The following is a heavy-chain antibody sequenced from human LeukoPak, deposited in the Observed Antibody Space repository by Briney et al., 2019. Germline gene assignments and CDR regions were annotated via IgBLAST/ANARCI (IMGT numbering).Heavy chain of an antibody. V-gene: IGHV3-53*01. Sequence: PGGTLRLSCAASGVTVSGKYMSWVRQAPGKGLEWVSVIYISGGTYYADSVKGRFTISRDKSKNTVYLQMSTLRAEDTAVYHCARERAAAGLMDAFDIWGQGTIVTVSS. J-gene: IGHJ3*02. CDR2: IYISGGT. D-gene: IGHD6-13*01. CDR1: GVTVSGKY. CDR3: ARERAAAGLMDAFDI.